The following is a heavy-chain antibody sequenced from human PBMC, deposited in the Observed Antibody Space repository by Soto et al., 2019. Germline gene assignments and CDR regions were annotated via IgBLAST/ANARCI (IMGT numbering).Heavy chain of an antibody. J-gene: IGHJ5*02. CDR3: ARALYGSGSYSWFDP. Sequence: GASVKVSCKASGYTFTGYYMHWVRQAPGQGLEWMGWINPNSGGTNYAQKFQGWVTMTRDTSISTAYMELSRLRSDDTAVYYCARALYGSGSYSWFDPWGQGTLVTVSS. V-gene: IGHV1-2*04. CDR1: GYTFTGYY. CDR2: INPNSGGT. D-gene: IGHD3-10*01.